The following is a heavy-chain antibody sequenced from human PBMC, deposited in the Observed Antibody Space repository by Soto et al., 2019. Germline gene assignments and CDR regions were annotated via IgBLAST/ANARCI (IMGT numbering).Heavy chain of an antibody. D-gene: IGHD6-19*01. J-gene: IGHJ4*02. CDR1: GFTFSSYG. Sequence: GGSLRLSCAASGFTFSSYGMHWVRQAPGKGLEWVAVIWYDGSNKYYADSVKGRFTISRDNSKNTLYLQMNSLRAEDTAVYYCARLGPRYSSGWFLDYWGQGTLVTVSS. CDR3: ARLGPRYSSGWFLDY. CDR2: IWYDGSNK. V-gene: IGHV3-33*01.